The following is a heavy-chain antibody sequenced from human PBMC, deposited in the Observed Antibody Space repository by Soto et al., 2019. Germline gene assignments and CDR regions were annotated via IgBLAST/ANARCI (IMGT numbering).Heavy chain of an antibody. Sequence: ASVKVTCKASGYTFTSYGISWVRQAPGQGLEWMGWISAYNGNTNYAQKLQGRVTMTTDTSTSTAYMELRSLRSDDTAVYYCARDRVNGWIAYYYGMDVWGQGTTVTVSS. CDR2: ISAYNGNT. CDR1: GYTFTSYG. CDR3: ARDRVNGWIAYYYGMDV. J-gene: IGHJ6*02. V-gene: IGHV1-18*01. D-gene: IGHD5-12*01.